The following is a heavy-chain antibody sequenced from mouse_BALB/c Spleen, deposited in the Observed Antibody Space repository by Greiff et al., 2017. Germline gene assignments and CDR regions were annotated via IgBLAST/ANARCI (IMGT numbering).Heavy chain of an antibody. J-gene: IGHJ3*01. V-gene: IGHV1S81*02. CDR3: ASIRLRFAY. D-gene: IGHD1-2*01. CDR1: GYTFTSYW. Sequence: QVHVKQPGAELVKPGASVKLSCKASGYTFTSYWMHWVKQRPGQGLEWIGEINPSNGRTNYNEKFKSKATLTVDKSSSTAYMQLSSLTSEDSAVYYCASIRLRFAYWGQGTLVTVSA. CDR2: INPSNGRT.